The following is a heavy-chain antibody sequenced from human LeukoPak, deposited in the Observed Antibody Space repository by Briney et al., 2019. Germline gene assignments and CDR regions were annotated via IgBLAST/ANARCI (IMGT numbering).Heavy chain of an antibody. J-gene: IGHJ6*03. CDR1: GGSISSYY. CDR2: TYTSGST. D-gene: IGHD1-26*01. CDR3: ASGPSGSYYYYYYMDV. V-gene: IGHV4-4*09. Sequence: SENLSLTCTVSGGSISSYYWSWIRQPPGKGLEWIGYTYTSGSTNYNPSLKSRVTISVDTSNNQFSLKLSSVTAADTAVYYCASGPSGSYYYYYYMDVWGKGTTVTVSS.